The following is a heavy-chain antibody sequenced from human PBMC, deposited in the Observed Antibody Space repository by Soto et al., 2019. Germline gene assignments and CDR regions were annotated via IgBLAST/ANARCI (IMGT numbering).Heavy chain of an antibody. CDR2: IYYSGST. D-gene: IGHD2-15*01. CDR1: GGSLSSYY. Sequence: SETLSLTCTVSGGSLSSYYWSWIRQPPGKGLEWIGYIYYSGSTNYNPSLKSRVTISVDTSKNQFSLKLSSVTAADTAVYYCARDQGGGAYYDYWGQGTLVTVSS. CDR3: ARDQGGGAYYDY. J-gene: IGHJ4*02. V-gene: IGHV4-59*01.